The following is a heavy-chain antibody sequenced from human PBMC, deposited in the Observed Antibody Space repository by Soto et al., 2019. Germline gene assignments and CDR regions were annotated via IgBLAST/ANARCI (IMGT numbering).Heavy chain of an antibody. CDR1: GFTFRNYA. V-gene: IGHV3-23*01. D-gene: IGHD1-20*01. CDR2: ISGSGDTT. Sequence: GGSLRLSCAASGFTFRNYAMSWVRQAPGKGLEWVSAISGSGDTTYYADSVKGRFTISRDNSKNTLYLQMNSLRVEDTAVYYCAKDMKYNWNDDDYWGHGILVTVSS. J-gene: IGHJ4*01. CDR3: AKDMKYNWNDDDY.